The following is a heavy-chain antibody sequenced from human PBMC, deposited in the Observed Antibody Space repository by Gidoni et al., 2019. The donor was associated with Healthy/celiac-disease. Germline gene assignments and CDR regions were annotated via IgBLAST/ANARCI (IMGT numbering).Heavy chain of an antibody. J-gene: IGHJ4*02. Sequence: EVQLLESGGGLVQPGGSLRLACAASGFTFSSYAMSWVRQAPGKGLEWVSAISGSGGSTYYADSVKGRFTISRDNSKNTLYLQMNSLRAEDTAVYYCATSPGGTPEVCYWGQGTLVTVSS. V-gene: IGHV3-23*01. CDR2: ISGSGGST. D-gene: IGHD3-10*01. CDR3: ATSPGGTPEVCY. CDR1: GFTFSSYA.